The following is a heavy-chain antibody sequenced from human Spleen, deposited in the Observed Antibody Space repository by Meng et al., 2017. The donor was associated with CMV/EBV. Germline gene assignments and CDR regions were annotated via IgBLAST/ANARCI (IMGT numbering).Heavy chain of an antibody. CDR1: GYTFTGYS. D-gene: IGHD6-19*01. CDR2: INPDSGGA. Sequence: QVQLVQSGAEVKKPGAAVKVSCKASGYTFTGYSLHWVRQATGQGLEWMGRINPDSGGANYAQKFQGRVTMTRDTSISTAYMELRRLRFDDTAVYYCARIQWLDNWFDPWGQGTLVTVSS. V-gene: IGHV1-2*06. CDR3: ARIQWLDNWFDP. J-gene: IGHJ5*02.